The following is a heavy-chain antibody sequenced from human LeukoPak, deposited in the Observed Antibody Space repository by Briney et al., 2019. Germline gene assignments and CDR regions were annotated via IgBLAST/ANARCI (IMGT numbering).Heavy chain of an antibody. Sequence: PGGSLRLSCAASGFTFSSYSMNWVRQAPGKGLEWVAVISYDGSNKYYADSVKGRFTISRDNSKNTLYLQMNSLRADGTAVYYCAKLGGSDAFDIWGQGTMVTVSS. CDR1: GFTFSSYS. CDR2: ISYDGSNK. V-gene: IGHV3-30*18. CDR3: AKLGGSDAFDI. D-gene: IGHD3-16*01. J-gene: IGHJ3*02.